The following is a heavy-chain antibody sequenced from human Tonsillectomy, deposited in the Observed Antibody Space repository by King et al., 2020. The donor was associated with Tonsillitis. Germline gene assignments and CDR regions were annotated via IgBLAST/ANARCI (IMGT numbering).Heavy chain of an antibody. CDR1: GFTFSSYA. V-gene: IGHV3-30*04. J-gene: IGHJ4*02. Sequence: VQLVESGGGVVQPGRSLRLSCAASGFTFSSYAMHWVRQAPGKGLEWVAVISYDGSNKYYAYSVKGRFTISRDNSKNTLYLQMNSLRAEDTAVYYCARDTPSGWFDYWGQGTLVTVSS. CDR3: ARDTPSGWFDY. CDR2: ISYDGSNK. D-gene: IGHD6-19*01.